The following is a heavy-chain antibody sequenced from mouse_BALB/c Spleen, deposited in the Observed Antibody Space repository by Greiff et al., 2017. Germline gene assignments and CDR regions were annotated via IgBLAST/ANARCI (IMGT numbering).Heavy chain of an antibody. J-gene: IGHJ4*01. V-gene: IGHV2-2*02. CDR1: GFSLTSYG. CDR3: ARKGTGVYYYAMDY. Sequence: VKLVESGPGLVQPSQSLSITCTVSGFSLTSYGVHWVRQSPGKGLEWLGVIWSGGSTDYNAAFISRLSISKDNSKSQVFFKMNSLQANDTAIYYCARKGTGVYYYAMDYWGQGTSVTVSS. D-gene: IGHD4-1*01. CDR2: IWSGGST.